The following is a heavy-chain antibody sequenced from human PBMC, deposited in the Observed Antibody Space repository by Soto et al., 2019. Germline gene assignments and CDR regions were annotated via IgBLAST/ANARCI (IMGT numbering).Heavy chain of an antibody. CDR2: ISGSGGST. CDR3: AKFLDYDFWSGYYVFDY. J-gene: IGHJ4*02. V-gene: IGHV3-23*01. Sequence: PGGSLRLSCAASGFTFSSYAMSWVRQAPGKGLEWVSAISGSGGSTYYADSVKGRFTISRDNSKNTLYLQMNSLRAEDTAVYYCAKFLDYDFWSGYYVFDYWGQGTLVTVSS. D-gene: IGHD3-3*01. CDR1: GFTFSSYA.